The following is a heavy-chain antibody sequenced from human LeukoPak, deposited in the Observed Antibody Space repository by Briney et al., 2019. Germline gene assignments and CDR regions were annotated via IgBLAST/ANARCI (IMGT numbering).Heavy chain of an antibody. CDR2: IRYDGSNK. CDR1: GFTFSSYG. V-gene: IGHV3-30*02. J-gene: IGHJ5*02. D-gene: IGHD3-10*01. CDR3: AKDLLWFGEPVRNWFDP. Sequence: GGSLRLSCAASGFTFSSYGMHWVRQAPGKGLEWVAFIRYDGSNKYYADSVEGRFTISRDNSKNTLYLQMNSLRAEDTAAYYCAKDLLWFGEPVRNWFDPWGQGTLVTVSS.